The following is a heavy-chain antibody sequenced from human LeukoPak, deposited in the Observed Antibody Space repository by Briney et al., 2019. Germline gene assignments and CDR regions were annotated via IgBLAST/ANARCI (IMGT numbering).Heavy chain of an antibody. D-gene: IGHD3-22*01. Sequence: SGTLSLTCAVSGGSISSSNWWSWVRPPPGKGLEWIGEIYHSGSTNYNPSLKSRVTISVDKSKNQFSLKLSSVTAADTAVYYCARTAPYYYDSSGLDAFDIWGQGTMVTVSS. CDR2: IYHSGST. V-gene: IGHV4-4*02. CDR1: GGSISSSNW. J-gene: IGHJ3*02. CDR3: ARTAPYYYDSSGLDAFDI.